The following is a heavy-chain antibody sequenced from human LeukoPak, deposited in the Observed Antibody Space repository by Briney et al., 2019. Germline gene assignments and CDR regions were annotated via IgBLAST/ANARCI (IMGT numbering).Heavy chain of an antibody. J-gene: IGHJ4*02. Sequence: SETLSLTCAVYGGSFSGYYWSWIRQPPGKGLEWIGEINHSGSTNYNPSLKSRVTISVDTSKNQFSLKLSSVTAADTAVYYCASGPSYYDSSGYPLFDYWGQGTLVTVSS. CDR2: INHSGST. V-gene: IGHV4-34*01. CDR1: GGSFSGYY. CDR3: ASGPSYYDSSGYPLFDY. D-gene: IGHD3-22*01.